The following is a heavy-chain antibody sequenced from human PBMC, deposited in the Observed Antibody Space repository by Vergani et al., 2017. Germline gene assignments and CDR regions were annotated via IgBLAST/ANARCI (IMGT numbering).Heavy chain of an antibody. Sequence: QVQLQQWGAGLLKPSETLSLTCAVYGGSFSGYYWSWIRQPPGKGLEWIGEINHSGSTNYNPSLKSRVTISVDTSKNQFSLKLSSVTAADTAVYYCARAWFSTDKGGSYYVGWFDPWGQGTLVTVSS. CDR1: GGSFSGYY. V-gene: IGHV4-34*01. CDR2: INHSGST. CDR3: ARAWFSTDKGGSYYVGWFDP. D-gene: IGHD1-26*01. J-gene: IGHJ5*02.